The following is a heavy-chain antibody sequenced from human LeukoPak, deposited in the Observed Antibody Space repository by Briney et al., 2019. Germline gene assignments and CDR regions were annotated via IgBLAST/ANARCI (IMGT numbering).Heavy chain of an antibody. Sequence: SETLSLTCAVYGGSFSGYYWSWIRQPPGKGLEWIGEINHSGSTNYNPSLKSRVTISVDTSKNQFSLKLSSVTAADTAVYYCARAEVNWFDPWGQGTLVTVSS. V-gene: IGHV4-34*01. CDR2: INHSGST. J-gene: IGHJ5*02. CDR3: ARAEVNWFDP. CDR1: GGSFSGYY.